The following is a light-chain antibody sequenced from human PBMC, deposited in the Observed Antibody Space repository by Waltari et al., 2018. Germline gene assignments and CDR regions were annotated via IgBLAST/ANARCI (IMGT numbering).Light chain of an antibody. J-gene: IGKJ2*01. CDR3: MQARQTPFT. V-gene: IGKV2-28*01. CDR1: QSLRHLNGYNY. Sequence: EIVMTQSPLSLPVTPGEPAPIPCSFSQSLRHLNGYNYLDWYLQKPGQSPKLLLYLGSSRASGVPGRFSGSGSGTDFTLLISRVEADDVGVYYCMQARQTPFTFGQGTKLEI. CDR2: LGS.